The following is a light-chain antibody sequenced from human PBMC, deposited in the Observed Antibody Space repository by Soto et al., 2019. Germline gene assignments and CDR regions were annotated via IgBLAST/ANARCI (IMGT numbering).Light chain of an antibody. V-gene: IGLV1-44*01. CDR2: NDH. J-gene: IGLJ1*01. Sequence: QSVLTQPPSASGTPGQRVTISCSGSSSNIGDNTVTRYQQIPGAAPRLLVYNDHQRPSGVPDRFSGSKSGTSASLVISGLQSEDEGDYYCAAWDASLYGNVFGSGTKVTVL. CDR3: AAWDASLYGNV. CDR1: SSNIGDNT.